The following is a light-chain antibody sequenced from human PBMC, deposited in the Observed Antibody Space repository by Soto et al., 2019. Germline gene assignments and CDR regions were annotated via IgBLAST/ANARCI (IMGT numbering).Light chain of an antibody. V-gene: IGKV3-11*01. CDR1: QSVNTF. CDR3: QQRSNWGIT. Sequence: IVLTQSPAILSLSPGERATLSCRASQSVNTFLAWYQQKPGQAPRLLIYDASNRATGIPPRFSDSGSGTDFTLTISSLEPEDFVFYYCQQRSNWGITFGQGTRLEIK. CDR2: DAS. J-gene: IGKJ5*01.